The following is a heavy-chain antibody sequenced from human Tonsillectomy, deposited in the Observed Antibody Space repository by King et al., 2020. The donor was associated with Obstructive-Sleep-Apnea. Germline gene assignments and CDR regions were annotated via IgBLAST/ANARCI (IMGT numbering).Heavy chain of an antibody. D-gene: IGHD6-19*01. J-gene: IGHJ4*02. CDR1: GFTFSNYG. Sequence: VQLVESGGGVVQPGRSLRLSCAASGFTFSNYGMHWVRQAPGKGLEWVAFIRYDGSNKYYGDSVKGRFTISRDNSKNTQYLQMNSLRPEDTAVYYCARGSYSSGWEGVYWGQGTLVIVSS. CDR2: IRYDGSNK. V-gene: IGHV3-30*02. CDR3: ARGSYSSGWEGVY.